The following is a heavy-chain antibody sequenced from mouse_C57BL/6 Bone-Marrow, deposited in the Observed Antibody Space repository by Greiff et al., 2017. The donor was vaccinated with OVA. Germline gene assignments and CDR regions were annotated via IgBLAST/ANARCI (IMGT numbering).Heavy chain of an antibody. CDR2: ISSGSSPI. D-gene: IGHD2-3*01. CDR1: GFTFSDYG. Sequence: EVQVVESGGGLVKPGGSLKLSCAASGFTFSDYGMHWVRQAPEKGLEWVAYISSGSSPIYYADTVKGRFTISRDNAKNTLFLQMTSLRSEDTAMYYCAREGLLRPLWYFDVWGTGTTVTVSS. J-gene: IGHJ1*03. CDR3: AREGLLRPLWYFDV. V-gene: IGHV5-17*01.